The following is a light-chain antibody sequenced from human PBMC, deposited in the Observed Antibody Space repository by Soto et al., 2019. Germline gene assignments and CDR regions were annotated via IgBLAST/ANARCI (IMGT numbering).Light chain of an antibody. Sequence: EIVLTQSPGTLSLSPGERATLSCRASERLSSVYLAWYQQRPGQPPRLLIYGASNRATGIPDRFSGSGSGTDFTLTISSLEPEDFAVYYCQQRSNWWTFGQGTKVEI. CDR3: QQRSNWWT. CDR1: ERLSSVY. CDR2: GAS. V-gene: IGKV3D-20*02. J-gene: IGKJ1*01.